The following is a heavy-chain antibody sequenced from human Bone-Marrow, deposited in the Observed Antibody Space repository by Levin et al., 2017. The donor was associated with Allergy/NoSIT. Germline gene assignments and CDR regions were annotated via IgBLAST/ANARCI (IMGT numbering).Heavy chain of an antibody. J-gene: IGHJ3*01. CDR2: ISTSSAYI. V-gene: IGHV3-21*06. CDR3: ARILEVIVPPPDAFDL. Sequence: PSETLSLTCEASGFVFNSYTMSWVRQAPGKGLEWVSSISTSSAYIYYADSVKDRFIISRDNAKNSLFLEMSSLRAEDTAVYFCARILEVIVPPPDAFDLWGQGTGVSVSS. CDR1: GFVFNSYT. D-gene: IGHD2/OR15-2a*01.